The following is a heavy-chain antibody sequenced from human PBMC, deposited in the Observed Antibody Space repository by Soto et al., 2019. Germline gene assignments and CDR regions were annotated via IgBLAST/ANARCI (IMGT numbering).Heavy chain of an antibody. V-gene: IGHV3-23*01. Sequence: PGGSLRLSCAASGFTFGNYAMSWVRQAPGKGLQWVSAIGGTGNNIYYADSVKGRFVISRDKSKNTLYLQMNSLKAEDTAVYYCAKDMVHCTGTRCARYFEKWGRGALVTVSS. J-gene: IGHJ4*02. CDR1: GFTFGNYA. CDR3: AKDMVHCTGTRCARYFEK. CDR2: IGGTGNNI. D-gene: IGHD2-8*02.